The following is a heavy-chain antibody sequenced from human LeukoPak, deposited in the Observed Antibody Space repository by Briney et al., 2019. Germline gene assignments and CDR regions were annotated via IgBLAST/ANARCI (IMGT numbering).Heavy chain of an antibody. J-gene: IGHJ6*02. CDR2: IYYSGST. Sequence: SETLSLTCTVSGGSISSYYWSWIRQPPGKGLEWIGYIYYSGSTNYNPSLKSRVTISVDTSKNQFPLKLSSVTAADTAVYYCARHVVRGPMDVWGQGTTVTVSS. CDR1: GGSISSYY. D-gene: IGHD3-10*01. CDR3: ARHVVRGPMDV. V-gene: IGHV4-59*08.